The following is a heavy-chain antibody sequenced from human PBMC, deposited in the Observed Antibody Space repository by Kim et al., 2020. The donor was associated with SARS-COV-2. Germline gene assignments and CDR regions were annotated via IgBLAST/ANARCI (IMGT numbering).Heavy chain of an antibody. D-gene: IGHD2-15*01. Sequence: GGSLRLSCVGSGFTLRDYYMTWIRQAPGTGLEWISDISSSSAYINYADSVKGRFTISRDNAKNSLYLQMNSLRVEDTAVYYCAKMQTFCSGGSCYPEFDP. CDR1: GFTLRDYY. CDR2: ISSSSAYI. V-gene: IGHV3-11*03. J-gene: IGHJ5*02. CDR3: AKMQTFCSGGSCYPEFDP.